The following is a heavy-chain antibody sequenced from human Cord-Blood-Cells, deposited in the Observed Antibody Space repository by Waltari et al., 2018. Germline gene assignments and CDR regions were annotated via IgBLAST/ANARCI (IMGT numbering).Heavy chain of an antibody. CDR1: GYTLTELH. D-gene: IGHD6-13*01. J-gene: IGHJ4*02. CDR2: FDPEDGET. Sequence: HVQLVQSGAEVKKPGASVKVSCQVSGYTLTELHMHWVHQAPGKGLEWMGGFDPEDGETIYAQKFQGRVTMTEDTSTDTAYMELSSLRSEDTAVYYCATLFLRYSSSWVDYWGQGTLVTVSS. V-gene: IGHV1-24*01. CDR3: ATLFLRYSSSWVDY.